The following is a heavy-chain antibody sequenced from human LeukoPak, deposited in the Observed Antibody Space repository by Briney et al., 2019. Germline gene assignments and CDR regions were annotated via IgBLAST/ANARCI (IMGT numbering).Heavy chain of an antibody. D-gene: IGHD6-13*01. CDR3: ARDPEYSSSWVNFDY. CDR1: GYTFTGYY. V-gene: IGHV1-2*02. Sequence: AASVKVSCKASGYTFTGYYMHWVRQAPGQGLEWMGWINPNSGGTNYAQKFQGRVTMTRDTSISTAYMELSRLRSDDTAVYYCARDPEYSSSWVNFDYWGQGTLVTVSS. J-gene: IGHJ4*02. CDR2: INPNSGGT.